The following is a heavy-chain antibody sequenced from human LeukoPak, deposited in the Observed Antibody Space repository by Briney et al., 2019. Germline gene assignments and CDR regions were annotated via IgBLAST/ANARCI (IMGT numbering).Heavy chain of an antibody. CDR1: GGSISSGVYY. J-gene: IGHJ4*02. CDR2: VYTSGST. D-gene: IGHD2-21*01. Sequence: PSQTLSLTCAVSGGSISSGVYYWSWTRQPAGKGLEWIGRVYTSGSTNYNYNSSLKSRLTMSVDTSKNQFSLKLSSVTAADTAVYYCARDPNSALWGQGTLVTVSS. V-gene: IGHV4-61*02. CDR3: ARDPNSAL.